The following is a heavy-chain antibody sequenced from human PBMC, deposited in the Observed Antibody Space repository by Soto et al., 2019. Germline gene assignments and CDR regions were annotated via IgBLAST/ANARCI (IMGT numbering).Heavy chain of an antibody. Sequence: QVQLVESGGGVVQPGRSLRLSCAASGFTFSSYAMHWVRQAPGKGLEWVAVISYDGSNKYYADSVKGRFTISRDNSKNTLYLQMNSLRAEDTAVYYCAREMVVAAKRNYYYYGMDVWGQGTTVTVCS. D-gene: IGHD2-15*01. CDR3: AREMVVAAKRNYYYYGMDV. CDR1: GFTFSSYA. J-gene: IGHJ6*02. CDR2: ISYDGSNK. V-gene: IGHV3-30-3*01.